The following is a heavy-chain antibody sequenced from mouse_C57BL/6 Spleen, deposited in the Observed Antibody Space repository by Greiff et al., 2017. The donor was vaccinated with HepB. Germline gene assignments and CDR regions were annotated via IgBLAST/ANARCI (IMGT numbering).Heavy chain of an antibody. Sequence: QVQLKQPGAELVKPGASVKLSCKASGYTFTSYWMHWVKQRPGQGLEWIGMIHPNSGSTNYNEKFKSKATLTVDKTSSTAYMQLSSLTSEDSAVYYCARRGSTYALDYWGQGTTLTVSS. CDR2: IHPNSGST. CDR3: ARRGSTYALDY. CDR1: GYTFTSYW. V-gene: IGHV1-64*01. J-gene: IGHJ2*01. D-gene: IGHD1-1*01.